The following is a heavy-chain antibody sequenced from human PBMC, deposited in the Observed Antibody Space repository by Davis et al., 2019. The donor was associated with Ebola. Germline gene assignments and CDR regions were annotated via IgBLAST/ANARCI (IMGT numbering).Heavy chain of an antibody. CDR3: ARDHLPWFGELLYQTHGMDV. CDR2: INSDGSST. V-gene: IGHV3-74*01. CDR1: GFTFSSYW. D-gene: IGHD3-10*01. Sequence: HTGGSLRLSCAASGFTFSSYWMHWVRQPPGKGLLWVSRINSDGSSTSYADSVKGRFTISRDNAKNTLYLQMNSLRAEDTAVYYCARDHLPWFGELLYQTHGMDVWGKGTTVTVSS. J-gene: IGHJ6*04.